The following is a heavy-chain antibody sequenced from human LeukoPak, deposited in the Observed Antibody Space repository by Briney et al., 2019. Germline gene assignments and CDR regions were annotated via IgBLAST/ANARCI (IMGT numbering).Heavy chain of an antibody. V-gene: IGHV3-21*05. Sequence: GGSLRLSCTSSEITFSSRSMNWVRRAPGKGLEWISYITGTSDYRLYGDSVRGRFTISRDNAKRTVYLEMSSLRAEDTAVYYCTRDGAYTRFDFDYWGPGVLVTVSS. J-gene: IGHJ4*02. D-gene: IGHD3-10*02. CDR1: EITFSSRS. CDR3: TRDGAYTRFDFDY. CDR2: ITGTSDYR.